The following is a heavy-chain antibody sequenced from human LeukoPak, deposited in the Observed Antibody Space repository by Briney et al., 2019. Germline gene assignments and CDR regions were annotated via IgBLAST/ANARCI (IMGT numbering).Heavy chain of an antibody. V-gene: IGHV3-33*01. CDR2: IWYDGSNK. D-gene: IGHD3-22*01. CDR3: ARDKSRYDSSGYYPFDY. CDR1: GFTLSSYG. Sequence: GGSLRLSCAASGFTLSSYGMHWVRQAPGKGLEWVAVIWYDGSNKYYADSVKGRFTISRDNSKNTLYLQMNSLGAEDTAVYYCARDKSRYDSSGYYPFDYWGQGTLVTVSS. J-gene: IGHJ4*02.